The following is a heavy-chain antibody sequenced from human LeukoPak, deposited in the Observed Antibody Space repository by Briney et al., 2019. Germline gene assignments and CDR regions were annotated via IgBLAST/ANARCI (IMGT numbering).Heavy chain of an antibody. V-gene: IGHV5-51*01. D-gene: IGHD3-22*01. CDR2: IYPGDSDT. J-gene: IGHJ4*02. CDR1: GYSFTSYW. Sequence: GESLKISCKSSGYSFTSYWIGWVRQMPGKGLEWMGIIYPGDSDTRYSPSFQGQVTISADKSISTAYLQWSSLKASDTAMYYCATTMIVGTVAFDYWGQGTLVTVSS. CDR3: ATTMIVGTVAFDY.